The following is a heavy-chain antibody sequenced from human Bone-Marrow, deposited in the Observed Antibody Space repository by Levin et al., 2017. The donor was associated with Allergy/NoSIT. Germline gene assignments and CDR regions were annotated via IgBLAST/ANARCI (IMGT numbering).Heavy chain of an antibody. CDR2: VIPFFATA. V-gene: IGHV1-69*13. CDR1: GGPFSKYA. Sequence: SVKVSCKVSGGPFSKYAISWVRQAPGQGLEWVGGVIPFFATANYAQKFKGRVTITADESTTTAYMEVSGLTSEDSGVYYCARDEAATQKKYWGQGTLVTVSS. D-gene: IGHD6-25*01. J-gene: IGHJ4*02. CDR3: ARDEAATQKKY.